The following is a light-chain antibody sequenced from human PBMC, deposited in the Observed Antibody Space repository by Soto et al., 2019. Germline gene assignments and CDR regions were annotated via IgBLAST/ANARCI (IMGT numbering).Light chain of an antibody. J-gene: IGKJ4*01. CDR2: AAS. V-gene: IGKV1-39*01. CDR1: QSISNF. CDR3: HQTFTPPLT. Sequence: DIEMTQSPSSLSASVGDSVTITCRASQSISNFLTWYRKSPGRAPELLIYAASTLQSGVPSRFSVSGSGTDFTLTIRSLQPDDFATYWCHQTFTPPLTFGGGTKVEI.